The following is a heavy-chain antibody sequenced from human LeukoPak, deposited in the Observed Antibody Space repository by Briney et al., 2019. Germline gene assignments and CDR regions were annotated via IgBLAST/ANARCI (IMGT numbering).Heavy chain of an antibody. V-gene: IGHV3-7*02. CDR3: AKGTVTTRGYFDY. D-gene: IGHD4-17*01. Sequence: GGSLRLSCTGSGFTFSDYWMTWARQAPGKGLEWVANLRPDGSDKYYVDSVKGRFTISRDNAKKLVYPQMNSLRAEDTAVYYCAKGTVTTRGYFDYWGQGTLVTVSS. CDR2: LRPDGSDK. CDR1: GFTFSDYW. J-gene: IGHJ4*02.